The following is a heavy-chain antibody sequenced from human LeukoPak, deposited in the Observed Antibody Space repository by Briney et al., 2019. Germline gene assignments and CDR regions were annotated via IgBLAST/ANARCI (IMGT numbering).Heavy chain of an antibody. D-gene: IGHD2-2*01. CDR3: ARGMGVLVPAATWFDP. V-gene: IGHV1-2*02. CDR2: INPNSGGT. CDR1: GYTFTGYY. J-gene: IGHJ5*02. Sequence: ASVKVSCKASGYTFTGYYMHWVRQAPGQGLEWMGWINPNSGGTNYAQKFQGRVTMTRDTSISTAYMDLSRLRSDDTSVYYCARGMGVLVPAATWFDPWGQGTLVTVSS.